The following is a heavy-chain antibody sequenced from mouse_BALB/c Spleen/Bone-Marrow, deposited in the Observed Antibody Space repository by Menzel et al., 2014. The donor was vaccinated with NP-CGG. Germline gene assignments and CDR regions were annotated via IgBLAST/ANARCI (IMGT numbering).Heavy chain of an antibody. Sequence: EVNVVESGGGLVQPKGSLKLSCAASGFTLNTYAMNWVRQAPGKGLEWVARIRSKSNNYATYYADSVKDRFTIPRDDSQSMLYLQMNNLKTEDTAMYYCVYGYAMDYWGQGTSVTVSP. J-gene: IGHJ4*01. CDR3: VYGYAMDY. CDR1: GFTLNTYA. CDR2: IRSKSNNYAT. D-gene: IGHD2-2*01. V-gene: IGHV10-1*02.